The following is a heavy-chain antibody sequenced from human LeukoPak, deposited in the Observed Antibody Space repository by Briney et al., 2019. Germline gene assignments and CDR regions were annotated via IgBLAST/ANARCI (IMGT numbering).Heavy chain of an antibody. V-gene: IGHV3-23*01. CDR2: ISGSGGNT. Sequence: GGSLRLSCAASGFILSNCAMTWVRQAPGKGLEWVSGISGSGGNTYYADSVKGRFTISRDNSKNTLYLQMNSLRAEDTAVYYCAKGSSTSRSYYFDYWGQGTLVTVSS. D-gene: IGHD2-2*01. J-gene: IGHJ4*02. CDR3: AKGSSTSRSYYFDY. CDR1: GFILSNCA.